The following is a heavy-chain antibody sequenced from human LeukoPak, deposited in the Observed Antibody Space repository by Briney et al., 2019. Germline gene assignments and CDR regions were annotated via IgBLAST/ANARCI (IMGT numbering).Heavy chain of an antibody. V-gene: IGHV4-4*07. CDR3: ARDRSGYSEYYFDY. CDR2: IYPSGST. J-gene: IGHJ4*02. D-gene: IGHD5-12*01. CDR1: DGSISNYC. Sequence: PSETLSLTCTVPDGSISNYCWTWIRQPAGKGLEWIGRIYPSGSTSYNPSLKSRVTISIDKSKNQFSVSLTSVTAADTAVYYCARDRSGYSEYYFDYWGQGSLVTVSS.